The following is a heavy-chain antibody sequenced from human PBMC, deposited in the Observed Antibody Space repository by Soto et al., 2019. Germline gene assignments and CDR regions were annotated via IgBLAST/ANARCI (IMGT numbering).Heavy chain of an antibody. Sequence: SVKVSCQASGGTLSSYAISWVRQAPGQGLEWMGGIIPIFGTANYAQKVQGRVTITADESTITAYMELSSLRSEDTAVYYCARDSRKCGGGSCYGDYYYSYGMDDWGQGTTVTVSS. J-gene: IGHJ6*02. CDR1: GGTLSSYA. CDR2: IIPIFGTA. D-gene: IGHD2-15*01. V-gene: IGHV1-69*13. CDR3: ARDSRKCGGGSCYGDYYYSYGMDD.